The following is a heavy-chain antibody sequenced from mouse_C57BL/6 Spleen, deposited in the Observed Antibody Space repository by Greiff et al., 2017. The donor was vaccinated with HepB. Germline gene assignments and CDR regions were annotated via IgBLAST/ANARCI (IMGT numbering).Heavy chain of an antibody. V-gene: IGHV5-17*01. D-gene: IGHD1-1*01. CDR1: GFTFSDYG. Sequence: EVMLVESGGGLVKPGGSLKLSCAASGFTFSDYGMHWVRQAPEKGLEWVAYISSGSSTIYYADTVKGRFTISRDNAKNTLFLQMTSLRSEDTAMYYCARALLLRGAMDYWGQGTSVTVSS. CDR2: ISSGSSTI. CDR3: ARALLLRGAMDY. J-gene: IGHJ4*01.